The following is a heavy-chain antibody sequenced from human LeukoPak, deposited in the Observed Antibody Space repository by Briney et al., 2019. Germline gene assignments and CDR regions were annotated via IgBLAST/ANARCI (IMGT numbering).Heavy chain of an antibody. CDR2: INHSGST. V-gene: IGHV4-34*01. CDR3: ATRIPIAAAGGFDY. D-gene: IGHD6-13*01. J-gene: IGHJ4*02. Sequence: SETLSLTCAVYGGSFSGYYWSWIRQPPGKGLEWIGEINHSGSTNYNPSLKSRVTISVDTSKNQFSLKLSSVTAADTAVYYCATRIPIAAAGGFDYWGQGTLVTVSS. CDR1: GGSFSGYY.